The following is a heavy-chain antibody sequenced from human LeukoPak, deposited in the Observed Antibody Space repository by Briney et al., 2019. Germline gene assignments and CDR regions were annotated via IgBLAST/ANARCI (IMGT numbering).Heavy chain of an antibody. V-gene: IGHV4-39*01. CDR1: SSYG. D-gene: IGHD5-18*01. J-gene: IGHJ4*02. CDR2: MYYSGST. CDR3: ARRGDSYGVFDY. Sequence: SSYGMHWVRQAPGKGLEWIGTMYYSGSTYYNPSLKSRVSISVDTSKNQFSLRLSSVTAADTAVYYCARRGDSYGVFDYWGQGTLVTVSS.